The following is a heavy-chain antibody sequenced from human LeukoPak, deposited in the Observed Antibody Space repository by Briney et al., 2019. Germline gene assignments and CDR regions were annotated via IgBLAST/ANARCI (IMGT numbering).Heavy chain of an antibody. J-gene: IGHJ3*02. D-gene: IGHD6-13*01. CDR2: IYYSGST. CDR3: ARTQQLDAFDI. Sequence: SETLSLTCTVSGASVSGSPYYWGWIRQPPGKGLEWIGSIYYSGSTYYNPSLKSRVTISVDTSKNQFSLKLSSVTAADTAVYYCARTQQLDAFDIWGQGTMVTVSS. V-gene: IGHV4-39*01. CDR1: GASVSGSPYY.